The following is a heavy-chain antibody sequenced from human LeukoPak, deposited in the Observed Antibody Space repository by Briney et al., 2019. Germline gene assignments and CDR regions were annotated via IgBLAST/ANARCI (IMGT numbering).Heavy chain of an antibody. Sequence: KTSETLSLTCAVYGGSFSGYYWSWIRQPPGKGLEWIGEINHSGSTNYNPSLKSRVTISVDTSKNQFSLKLSSVTAADTAVYYCARASWLGDDYGDYVGAFDIWGQGTMVTASS. CDR1: GGSFSGYY. D-gene: IGHD4-17*01. CDR2: INHSGST. V-gene: IGHV4-34*01. CDR3: ARASWLGDDYGDYVGAFDI. J-gene: IGHJ3*02.